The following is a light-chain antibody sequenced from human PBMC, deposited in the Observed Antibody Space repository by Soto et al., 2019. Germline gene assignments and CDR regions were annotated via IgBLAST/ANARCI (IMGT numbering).Light chain of an antibody. Sequence: QSVLTQPPSASGTPGQRVTLSCSGSSSNIGSNSVYWYQQLPGTAPKLLIYSSNQRPSGVPDRFSGSKSGTSASLAISGLRSEDEADYYCAAWDDSLSGPVFGGGTKLTVL. V-gene: IGLV1-47*02. J-gene: IGLJ2*01. CDR2: SSN. CDR1: SSNIGSNS. CDR3: AAWDDSLSGPV.